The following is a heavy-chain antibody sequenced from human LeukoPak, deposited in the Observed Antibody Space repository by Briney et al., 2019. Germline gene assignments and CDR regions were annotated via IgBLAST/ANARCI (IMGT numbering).Heavy chain of an antibody. CDR1: GGTFSSYA. D-gene: IGHD2-15*01. J-gene: IGHJ4*02. V-gene: IGHV1-69*13. Sequence: GASVKVSCKASGGTFSSYAISWVRQAPGQGLEWMGGIIPIFGTANYAQKFQGRVTITADESTSTAYMELSSLRSEDTAVYYCALRRYCSGGSCYSGNYWGQGTLVTVSS. CDR3: ALRRYCSGGSCYSGNY. CDR2: IIPIFGTA.